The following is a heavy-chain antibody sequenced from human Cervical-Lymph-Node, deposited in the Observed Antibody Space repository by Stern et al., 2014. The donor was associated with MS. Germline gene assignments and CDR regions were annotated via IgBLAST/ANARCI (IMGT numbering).Heavy chain of an antibody. Sequence: SVKGRFTISRDDAKNSLHLQMDSLRVEDTALYYCAREVGQWLIRGRYYYYGMDVWGQGTRVTVSS. V-gene: IGHV3-21*01. CDR3: AREVGQWLIRGRYYYYGMDV. J-gene: IGHJ6*02. D-gene: IGHD6-19*01.